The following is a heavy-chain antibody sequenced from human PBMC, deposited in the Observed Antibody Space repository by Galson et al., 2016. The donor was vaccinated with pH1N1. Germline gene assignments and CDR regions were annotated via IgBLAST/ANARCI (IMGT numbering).Heavy chain of an antibody. Sequence: SVKVFCKAAGYSVTRYYMHWVRQAPGQGLEWMGIIDPSDGTTTYSQKFQGRIILTRDTSTNSVHVELTTLRPDDSATYFCARRYYFDYWGQGTLVTVSS. CDR2: IDPSDGTT. J-gene: IGHJ4*02. CDR1: GYSVTRYY. CDR3: ARRYYFDY. V-gene: IGHV1-46*01.